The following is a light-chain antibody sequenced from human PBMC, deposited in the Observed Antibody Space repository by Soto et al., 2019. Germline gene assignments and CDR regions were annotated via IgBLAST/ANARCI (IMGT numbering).Light chain of an antibody. CDR1: QSVNSNY. Sequence: EIVLTQSPATLSLSPGERATLSCRASQSVNSNYVAWYQYKPGQGPRLLFYGATHRATGIPDRISGSGSGTDFTLTISRLEPEDFAVYYCQQYGNSPQTFGQGTKVEIK. CDR2: GAT. V-gene: IGKV3-20*01. J-gene: IGKJ1*01. CDR3: QQYGNSPQT.